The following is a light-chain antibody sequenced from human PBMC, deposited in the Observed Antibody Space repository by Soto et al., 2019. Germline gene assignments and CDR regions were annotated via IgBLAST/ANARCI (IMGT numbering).Light chain of an antibody. CDR3: RQYGRSLGFA. CDR2: DGS. J-gene: IGKJ4*01. Sequence: EIVMTQSRATLSVSPGDRATLSCRASQSVSRSLTWYQQKPGEAPRLLIYDGSTRATGIPPRFSGSGSGTDFTLTISRLEPEDFAVYYCRQYGRSLGFAFGGGTKVDIK. V-gene: IGKV3-20*01. CDR1: QSVSRS.